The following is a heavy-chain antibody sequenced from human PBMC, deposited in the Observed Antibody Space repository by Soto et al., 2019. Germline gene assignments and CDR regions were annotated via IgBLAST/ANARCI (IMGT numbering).Heavy chain of an antibody. Sequence: QVQLQESGPGLVKPSETLSLTCTVSGGSISSYYLSWIRQPPGKGLEWIGYIYYSGSTNYNPSLTSRVAVSVDASKNQFSLKLSSVPAADTAVYYCARPYGESPDNWFDPWGQGSLVTVSS. CDR1: GGSISSYY. J-gene: IGHJ5*02. D-gene: IGHD4-17*01. V-gene: IGHV4-59*08. CDR2: IYYSGST. CDR3: ARPYGESPDNWFDP.